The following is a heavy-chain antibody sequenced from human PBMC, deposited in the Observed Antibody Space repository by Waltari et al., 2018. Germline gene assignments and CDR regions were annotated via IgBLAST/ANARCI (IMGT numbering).Heavy chain of an antibody. J-gene: IGHJ4*02. CDR2: IWYDGTNK. D-gene: IGHD3-3*01. CDR3: ARASYDISSGFTPFDY. CDR1: GFPFGDHG. V-gene: IGHV3-33*01. Sequence: QVQLVESGGGVVQPGKSLRLSCAASGFPFGDHGMHWVRQAPGKGLEWLAVIWYDGTNKYYRDSVKGRFTISRDNSKRTLYLHLNNLRGEDTAVYYCARASYDISSGFTPFDYWGQGTLVTVSS.